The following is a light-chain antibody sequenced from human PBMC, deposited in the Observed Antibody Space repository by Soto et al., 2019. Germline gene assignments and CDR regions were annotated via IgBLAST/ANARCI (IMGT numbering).Light chain of an antibody. CDR2: AAS. Sequence: DIQMPQSPSSLSAFVGDTVTITCRAGQTFNNYLNWYQHKPGKVPKLLIYAASALQSGVPSRFVGPSSGTDFTLTIINLQPEDSGIYYCQQSYSSLQTFGQGTKLEI. V-gene: IGKV1-39*01. J-gene: IGKJ2*01. CDR1: QTFNNY. CDR3: QQSYSSLQT.